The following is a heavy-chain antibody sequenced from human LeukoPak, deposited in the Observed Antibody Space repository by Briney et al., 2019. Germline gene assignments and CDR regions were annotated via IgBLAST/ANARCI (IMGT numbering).Heavy chain of an antibody. D-gene: IGHD5-18*01. Sequence: GGSLRLSCAASGFTFSSYSMNWVRQAPGKGLEWVSSISSSSSYIYYADSVKGRFTISRDNAKNSLSLQMNSLRAEDTAVYYCARGRQRGYSYAYWHFDLWGRGTLVTVSS. CDR3: ARGRQRGYSYAYWHFDL. CDR1: GFTFSSYS. CDR2: ISSSSSYI. V-gene: IGHV3-21*01. J-gene: IGHJ2*01.